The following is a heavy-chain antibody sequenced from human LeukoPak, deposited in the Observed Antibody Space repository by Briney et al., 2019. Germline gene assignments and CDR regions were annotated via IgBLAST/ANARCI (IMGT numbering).Heavy chain of an antibody. J-gene: IGHJ3*02. CDR2: ISSSSSYI. CDR1: GFTFSSYA. D-gene: IGHD2-15*01. V-gene: IGHV3-21*01. Sequence: PGGSLRLSCAASGFTFSSYAMGWVRQAPGKGLEWVSSISSSSSYIYYADSVKGRFTISRDNAKNSLYLQMNSLRAEDTAVYYCARDSSRAFDIWGQGTMVTVSS. CDR3: ARDSSRAFDI.